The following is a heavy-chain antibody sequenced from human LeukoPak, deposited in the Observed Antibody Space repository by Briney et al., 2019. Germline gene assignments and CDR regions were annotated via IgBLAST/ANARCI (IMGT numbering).Heavy chain of an antibody. J-gene: IGHJ4*02. D-gene: IGHD5-18*01. CDR1: GYSISSGYY. Sequence: PSETLSLTCAVSGYSISSGYYWGWIRQPPGKGLEWIGSIYHSGSTYYNPSLKSRVTISVDTSKNQFYLKLSSVTAADTAVYYCARDKDTATVLFDYWGQGTLVTVSS. V-gene: IGHV4-38-2*02. CDR3: ARDKDTATVLFDY. CDR2: IYHSGST.